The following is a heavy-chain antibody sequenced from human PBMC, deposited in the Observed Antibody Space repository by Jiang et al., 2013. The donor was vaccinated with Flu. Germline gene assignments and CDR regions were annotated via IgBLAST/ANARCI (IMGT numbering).Heavy chain of an antibody. J-gene: IGHJ5*02. Sequence: CGAEVKKPGSSVKVSCKASGGTFSSYAISWVRQAPGQGLEWMGGIIPIFGTANYAQKFQGRVTITADESTSTAYMELSSLRSEDTAVYYCARARASYSLGSYNWFDPWGQGTLVTVSS. CDR3: ARARASYSLGSYNWFDP. D-gene: IGHD2-21*01. CDR1: GGTFSSYA. V-gene: IGHV1-69*01. CDR2: IIPIFGTA.